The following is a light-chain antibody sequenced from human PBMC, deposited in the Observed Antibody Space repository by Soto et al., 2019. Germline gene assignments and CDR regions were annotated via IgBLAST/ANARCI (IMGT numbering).Light chain of an antibody. CDR2: AAS. CDR3: QQYSSYPRT. Sequence: AIRMTQSPSSLSASTGDRVTITCRASQGISSYLAWYQQKPGKAPKLLIYAASTLQSGVPSRFSGSGSGTDFTLTLSCLQSEDFATYCCQQYSSYPRTFGQGTKVEIK. J-gene: IGKJ1*01. CDR1: QGISSY. V-gene: IGKV1-8*01.